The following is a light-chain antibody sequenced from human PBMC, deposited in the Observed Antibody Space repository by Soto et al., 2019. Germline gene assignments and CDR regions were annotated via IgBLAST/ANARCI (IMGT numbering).Light chain of an antibody. CDR2: AAS. Sequence: DIQMTQSPSSLSASVGDRVTITCRASQSITTYLNWYQHKPGKAPKLLICAASSLPSGVPSRFSGSGSGTEFTLTISSLQPEDSATYYCQQGSSTPFTFGPGTKVYSK. J-gene: IGKJ3*01. CDR3: QQGSSTPFT. V-gene: IGKV1-39*01. CDR1: QSITTY.